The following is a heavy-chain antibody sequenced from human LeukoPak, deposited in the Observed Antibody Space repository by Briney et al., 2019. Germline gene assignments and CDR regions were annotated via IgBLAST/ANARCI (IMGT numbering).Heavy chain of an antibody. Sequence: GGSLRLSCGTSGFTFGSYAMSWVRQAPGKGLEWVSTVTGGGGSTWYADSVKGRFTISRDNSKNTLYLQMNSLRAEDTAVYYCATYVRGDFDYWGQGTLVTDSS. CDR3: ATYVRGDFDY. CDR1: GFTFGSYA. J-gene: IGHJ4*02. V-gene: IGHV3-23*01. CDR2: VTGGGGST. D-gene: IGHD3-10*02.